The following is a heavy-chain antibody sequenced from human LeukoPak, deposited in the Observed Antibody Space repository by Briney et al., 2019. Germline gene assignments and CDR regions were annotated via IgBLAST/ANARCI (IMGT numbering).Heavy chain of an antibody. V-gene: IGHV3-30*18. CDR1: GFTFSSYG. J-gene: IGHJ4*02. CDR3: AKDRGLDY. Sequence: PGGSLRFSCAASGFTFSSYGMHWVRQAPGKGLEWVAVISYDGSNKYYADSVKGRFTISRDNSKNTLYLQMNSLRAEDTAVYYCAKDRGLDYWGQGTLVTVSS. D-gene: IGHD3-10*01. CDR2: ISYDGSNK.